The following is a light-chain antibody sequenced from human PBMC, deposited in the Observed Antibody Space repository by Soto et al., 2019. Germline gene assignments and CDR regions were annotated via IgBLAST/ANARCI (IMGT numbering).Light chain of an antibody. Sequence: EIVLTQSPGTLSLSPGERVTLSCRASQSVSSSYLAWYQQKPGQAPRLLIYGASSRATGIPDRFSGSGSGTDFTLTISRLEPEDFAVYYCQQYGSSPYTFGQWTKLEIK. J-gene: IGKJ2*01. CDR2: GAS. CDR3: QQYGSSPYT. CDR1: QSVSSSY. V-gene: IGKV3-20*01.